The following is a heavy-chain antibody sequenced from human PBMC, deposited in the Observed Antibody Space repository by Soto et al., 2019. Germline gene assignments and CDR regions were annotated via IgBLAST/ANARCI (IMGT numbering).Heavy chain of an antibody. J-gene: IGHJ4*02. CDR1: GGSFSGYY. D-gene: IGHD2-8*01. CDR3: AGTTSIHCTNGVCYSNYFDY. Sequence: QVQLQQWGAGLLKPSETLSLTCAVYGGSFSGYYWSWIRQPPGKGLEWIGEINHSGSTNYNPSLNCRVSISVATSKNQFSLKLRSVTAADTAVYYCAGTTSIHCTNGVCYSNYFDYWGQGTLVTVSS. CDR2: INHSGST. V-gene: IGHV4-34*01.